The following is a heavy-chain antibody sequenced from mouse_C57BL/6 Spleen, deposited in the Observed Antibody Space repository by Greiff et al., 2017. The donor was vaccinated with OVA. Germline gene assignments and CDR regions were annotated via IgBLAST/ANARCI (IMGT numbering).Heavy chain of an antibody. CDR1: GYTFTSYW. V-gene: IGHV1-69*01. CDR2: IDPSDSYT. Sequence: QVQLQQPGAELVMPGASVKLSCKASGYTFTSYWMHWVKQRPGQGLEWIGEIDPSDSYTNYNQKFKGKSTLTVDKSSSTAYMQLSSLTSEDSAVYYCARKRWFLDYWGQGTTLTVSS. J-gene: IGHJ2*01. D-gene: IGHD2-3*01. CDR3: ARKRWFLDY.